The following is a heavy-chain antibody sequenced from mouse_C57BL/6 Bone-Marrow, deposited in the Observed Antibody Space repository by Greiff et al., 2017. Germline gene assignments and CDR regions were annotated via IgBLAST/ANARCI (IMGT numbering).Heavy chain of an antibody. V-gene: IGHV1-55*01. Sequence: VKLQQPGAELVKPGASVKMSCKASGYTFTSYWITWVKQRPGQGLEWIGDIYPGSGSTNYNEKFKSKATLTVDTSSSTAYMQLSSLTSEDSAVYYCARRDYGSSMDYWGQGTSVTVSS. D-gene: IGHD1-1*01. CDR1: GYTFTSYW. CDR3: ARRDYGSSMDY. J-gene: IGHJ4*01. CDR2: IYPGSGST.